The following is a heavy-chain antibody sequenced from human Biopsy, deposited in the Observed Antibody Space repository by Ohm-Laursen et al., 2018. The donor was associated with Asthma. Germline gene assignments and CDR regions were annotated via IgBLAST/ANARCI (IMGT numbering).Heavy chain of an antibody. CDR3: ARGDSSGWSHYYFDY. Sequence: SLRLSCAASGFSFSDYYMTWMRQAPGKGPEWVSVIYSGGTSHTADSVRGRFTISRDFSKNTLHLQMHSLRVEDTAVYYCARGDSSGWSHYYFDYWGQGTLVTVSS. CDR2: IYSGGTS. V-gene: IGHV3-53*01. J-gene: IGHJ4*02. D-gene: IGHD6-19*01. CDR1: GFSFSDYY.